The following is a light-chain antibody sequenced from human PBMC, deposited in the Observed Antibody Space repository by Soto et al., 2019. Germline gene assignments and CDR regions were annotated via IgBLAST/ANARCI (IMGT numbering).Light chain of an antibody. V-gene: IGKV3-20*01. J-gene: IGKJ2*01. CDR1: QSVSSSY. CDR3: HQYGSSPYT. Sequence: EIVLTQSPGTLSLSPGERATLSCRASQSVSSSYLAWYQQKPGQAPRLLIYAASSRATGIPDRFSGSGSGTDFTLTINRLELDDFAVYYCHQYGSSPYTFGQGTKLEI. CDR2: AAS.